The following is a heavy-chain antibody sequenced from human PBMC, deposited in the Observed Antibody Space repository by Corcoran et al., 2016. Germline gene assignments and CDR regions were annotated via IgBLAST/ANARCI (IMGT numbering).Heavy chain of an antibody. CDR3: AKGLGITIFGVTDYYYYGMDV. V-gene: IGHV3-30*18. CDR1: GFTFSSYG. D-gene: IGHD3-3*01. J-gene: IGHJ6*02. CDR2: ISYDGSNK. Sequence: QVQLVESGGGVVQPGRSLRLSCAASGFTFSSYGMHWVRQAPGKGLEWVAVISYDGSNKYYADSVKGRFTISRDNSKNTLYLQMNSLRAEDTAVYYCAKGLGITIFGVTDYYYYGMDVWGQGTTVTVSS.